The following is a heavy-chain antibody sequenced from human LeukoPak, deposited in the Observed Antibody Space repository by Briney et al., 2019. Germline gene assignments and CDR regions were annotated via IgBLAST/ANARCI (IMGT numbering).Heavy chain of an antibody. CDR3: ARGRGLPGPLDY. Sequence: NPGGSLRLSCAASGFTFSSYSMNWVRQAPGKGLEWVSSISSSSSHIYYADSVKGRFTISRDNAKNSLYLQMNSLRAEDTAVYYCARGRGLPGPLDYWGQGTLVTVSS. J-gene: IGHJ4*02. D-gene: IGHD3-10*01. CDR2: ISSSSSHI. CDR1: GFTFSSYS. V-gene: IGHV3-21*01.